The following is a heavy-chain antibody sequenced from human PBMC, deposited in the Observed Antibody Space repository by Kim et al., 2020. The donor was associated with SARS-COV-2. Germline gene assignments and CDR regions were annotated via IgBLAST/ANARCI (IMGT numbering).Heavy chain of an antibody. Sequence: GRVTMTRDTSTSTVYMELSSLRSEDTAVYYCARDQSYGSGSYYNPDAFDIWGQGTMVTVSS. CDR3: ARDQSYGSGSYYNPDAFDI. D-gene: IGHD3-10*01. V-gene: IGHV1-46*01. J-gene: IGHJ3*02.